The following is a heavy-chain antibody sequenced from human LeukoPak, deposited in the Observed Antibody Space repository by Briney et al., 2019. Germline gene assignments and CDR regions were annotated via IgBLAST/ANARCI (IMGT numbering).Heavy chain of an antibody. D-gene: IGHD6-19*01. J-gene: IGHJ4*02. CDR3: ARVYSSGWPIDY. CDR2: INPNSGGT. V-gene: IGHV1-2*02. CDR1: GYTFTGYY. Sequence: ASVKVSCKASGYTFTGYYMHWVRQAPGQGLEWMGWINPNSGGTNYAQKFQGRVTMTRDTSISTAYMELSGLRSDDTAVYYCARVYSSGWPIDYWGQGTLVTVSS.